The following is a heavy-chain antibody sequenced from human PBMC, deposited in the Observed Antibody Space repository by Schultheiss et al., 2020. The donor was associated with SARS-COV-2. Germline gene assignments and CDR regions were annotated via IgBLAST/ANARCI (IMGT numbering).Heavy chain of an antibody. CDR1: GFTFSSYG. J-gene: IGHJ4*02. CDR3: ARDSRYYYDSSGYPPIDY. V-gene: IGHV3-30*12. Sequence: GGSLRLSCAASGFTFSSYGMHWVRQAPGKGLEWVAVISYDGSNKYYADSVKGRFTISRDNAKNSLYLQMNSLRAEDTAVYYCARDSRYYYDSSGYPPIDYWGQGTLVTVSS. D-gene: IGHD3-22*01. CDR2: ISYDGSNK.